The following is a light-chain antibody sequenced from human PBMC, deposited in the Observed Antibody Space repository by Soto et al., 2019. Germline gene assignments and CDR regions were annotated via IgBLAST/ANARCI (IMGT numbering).Light chain of an antibody. J-gene: IGKJ1*01. Sequence: DIQMTQSPSSLSASVGYRCTITCRASQIISTYLNWFQQKPWKAPRLLIYDASSLQSAVPSRFSGSGSGTDFTLTISSLQPEDFATYYCQETYSTPTWTFGQGTTMDIK. CDR3: QETYSTPTWT. CDR2: DAS. V-gene: IGKV1-39*01. CDR1: QIISTY.